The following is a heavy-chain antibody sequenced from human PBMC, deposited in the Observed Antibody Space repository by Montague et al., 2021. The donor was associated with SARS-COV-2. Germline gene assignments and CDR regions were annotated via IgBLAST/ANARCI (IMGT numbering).Heavy chain of an antibody. D-gene: IGHD2-15*01. CDR3: ARAQNICFIANCVNYFDL. CDR2: IFYTGST. CDR1: GGSTSNYY. J-gene: IGHJ4*02. Sequence: SETLSLTCSVSGGSTSNYYWAWIRQSPGKGRQWIGYIFYTGSTKFNPSLKSRVSMSLDTSKNHFSLRLSAVTAADTARYYCARAQNICFIANCVNYFDLWGLGAPVTVSS. V-gene: IGHV4-59*01.